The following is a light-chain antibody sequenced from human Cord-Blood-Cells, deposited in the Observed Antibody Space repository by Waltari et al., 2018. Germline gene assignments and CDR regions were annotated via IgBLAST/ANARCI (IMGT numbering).Light chain of an antibody. CDR3: MMWHSSAVV. V-gene: IGLV5-45*02. J-gene: IGLJ2*01. Sequence: QVVLTQSSSLSASPVASASLTCTLPSGINVGSFRLYRHKQKPGSPPQVLRRSKSDSDKQQGSGVPGRFSGSKDASTNAGILLISRLHAEDEAVYYCMMWHSSAVVFGGETKLTVL. CDR1: SGINVGSFR. CDR2: SKSDSDK.